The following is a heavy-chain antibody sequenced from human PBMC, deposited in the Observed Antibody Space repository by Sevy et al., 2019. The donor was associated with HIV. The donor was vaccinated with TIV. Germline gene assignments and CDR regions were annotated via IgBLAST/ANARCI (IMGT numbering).Heavy chain of an antibody. CDR2: ISSGSSYT. Sequence: GGSLRLSCAASGFTFSDYYMSWIRQAPGKGLEWVSYISSGSSYTDYADSVKGRFTISRDNAKSSLFLQMNSLRVDETAVYYCARALSSYSSFDYWGQGIPVTVSS. J-gene: IGHJ4*02. D-gene: IGHD1-26*01. CDR1: GFTFSDYY. CDR3: ARALSSYSSFDY. V-gene: IGHV3-11*06.